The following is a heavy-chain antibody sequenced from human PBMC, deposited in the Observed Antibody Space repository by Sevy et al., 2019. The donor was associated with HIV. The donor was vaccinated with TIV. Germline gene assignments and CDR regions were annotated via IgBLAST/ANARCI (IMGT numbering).Heavy chain of an antibody. CDR2: IRSKAKNYAT. Sequence: GGSLRLSCAASGFTFSGSDMHWVRQASGKGLEWVGRIRSKAKNYATAYAASVKGRFTISRDDSKNTAYLQMNSLKTEDTAVYFCTPAGYGFDYWGPGTLVTVSS. CDR1: GFTFSGSD. J-gene: IGHJ4*02. D-gene: IGHD5-18*01. CDR3: TPAGYGFDY. V-gene: IGHV3-73*01.